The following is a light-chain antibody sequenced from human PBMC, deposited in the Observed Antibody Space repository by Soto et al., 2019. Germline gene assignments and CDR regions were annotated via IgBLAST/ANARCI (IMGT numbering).Light chain of an antibody. CDR2: GAS. V-gene: IGKV1-39*01. Sequence: DIQVTQSPSSLSASLGDRVTITCRTSQNIASFLNWFQHKPGRAPKLLISGASRLQPGVPSRFSGSGSGTSFTLTITSLQPEDFAAYYCQLSYTPPPTFGQGTRVQIK. J-gene: IGKJ1*01. CDR1: QNIASF. CDR3: QLSYTPPPT.